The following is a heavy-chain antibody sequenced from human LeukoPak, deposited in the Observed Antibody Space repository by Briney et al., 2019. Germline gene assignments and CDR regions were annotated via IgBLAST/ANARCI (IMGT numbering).Heavy chain of an antibody. CDR1: GFTFSRYW. J-gene: IGHJ4*02. CDR2: MNQDGSEK. D-gene: IGHD3-10*01. V-gene: IGHV3-7*01. Sequence: GGSLRISCAVSGFTFSRYWLGWVRQAPGKGLEWVANMNQDGSEKYYVESVKGRFIISRDSAKNSLYLQMNSLRVDDTAVYYCARDRGPNTYDYWGQGTLVTVSS. CDR3: ARDRGPNTYDY.